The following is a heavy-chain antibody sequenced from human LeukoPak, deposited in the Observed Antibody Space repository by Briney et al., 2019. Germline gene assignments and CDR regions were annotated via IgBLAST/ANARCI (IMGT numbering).Heavy chain of an antibody. J-gene: IGHJ4*02. CDR3: TRLADHTGDH. CDR1: GFSFRNYW. V-gene: IGHV3-7*01. Sequence: GGSQRLSCVTSGFSFRNYWMGWVRQAPGKGLEWVANINEDGSEKYYVDSVKGRFTISRDNAKNSVSLQMNSLRGEDTAVYYCTRLADHTGDHWGQGTLVTVSS. CDR2: INEDGSEK. D-gene: IGHD7-27*01.